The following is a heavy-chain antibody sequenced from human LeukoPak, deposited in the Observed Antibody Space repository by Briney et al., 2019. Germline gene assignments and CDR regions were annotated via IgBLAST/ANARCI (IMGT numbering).Heavy chain of an antibody. J-gene: IGHJ6*03. D-gene: IGHD3-10*01. CDR2: INPSGGST. Sequence: GASVKVSCKASGYTFTSYYMHWVRQAPGQGLEWMGIINPSGGSTSYAQKFQGRVTMTRNTSISTAYMELSSLRSEDTAVYYCARKGGSSGYYMDVWGKGTTVTISS. V-gene: IGHV1-46*01. CDR3: ARKGGSSGYYMDV. CDR1: GYTFTSYY.